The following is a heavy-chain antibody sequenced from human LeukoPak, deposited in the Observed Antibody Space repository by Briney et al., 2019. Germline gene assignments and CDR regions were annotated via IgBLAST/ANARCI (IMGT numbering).Heavy chain of an antibody. D-gene: IGHD1-26*01. CDR2: IFGSGGSQ. CDR1: GFAFRIYA. V-gene: IGHV3-23*01. CDR3: AKDRSGGFIDAFDI. Sequence: PGGSLRLSCAASGFAFRIYAMKCVRQCPGKGLECVSGIFGSGGSQYYADSVRGRFPISRANSRNTLYLHKNSLRSEDTPVYYCAKDRSGGFIDAFDIWGQGTMVTVSS. J-gene: IGHJ3*02.